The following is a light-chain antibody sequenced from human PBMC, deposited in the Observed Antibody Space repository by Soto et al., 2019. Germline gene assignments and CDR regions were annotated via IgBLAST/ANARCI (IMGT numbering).Light chain of an antibody. CDR3: SLSFNAVNV. CDR1: TGAVTSGHY. CDR2: DTS. Sequence: QRVASHEPSLTFSPGGTVTLTCDSSTGAVTSGHYPFWFQQKPGQAPRSLFYDTSSRHSWTPARFSGALVGGKAALTLSGAQTEDEADYFCSLSFNAVNVFGGGTKVTAL. J-gene: IGLJ1*01. V-gene: IGLV7-46*01.